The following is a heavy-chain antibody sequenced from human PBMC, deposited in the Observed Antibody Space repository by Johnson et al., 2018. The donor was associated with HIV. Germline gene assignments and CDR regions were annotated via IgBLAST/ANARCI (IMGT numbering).Heavy chain of an antibody. CDR1: GFTFDDFA. CDR2: ISWNSGSI. Sequence: VQLVESGGGVVRPGGSLRLSCAASGFTFDDFAMHWVRQVPGKGLEWVSGISWNSGSIGNADSVKGRFTISRDNAKNSLYLQMNSLKTEDTGVYYCTAGQVGGVFDIWGQGTMVTVSS. J-gene: IGHJ3*02. D-gene: IGHD1-26*01. V-gene: IGHV3-9*01. CDR3: TAGQVGGVFDI.